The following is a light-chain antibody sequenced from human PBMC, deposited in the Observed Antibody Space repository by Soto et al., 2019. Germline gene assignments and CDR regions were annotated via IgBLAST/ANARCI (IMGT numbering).Light chain of an antibody. Sequence: EIVLTQSPGTLSLSPGERATLSCRASQSVSSNYLAWYQQKPGQAPRLLIYGASSRATGIPDRFSGSGSGTDFTLTISRLEPEDFAVYYCRQYGSSPQTFGQGTKVDIK. CDR2: GAS. J-gene: IGKJ1*01. V-gene: IGKV3-20*01. CDR1: QSVSSNY. CDR3: RQYGSSPQT.